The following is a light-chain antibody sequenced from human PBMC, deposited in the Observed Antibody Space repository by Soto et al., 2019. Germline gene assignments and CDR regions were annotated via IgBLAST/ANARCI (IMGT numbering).Light chain of an antibody. CDR1: GSNIGTYT. J-gene: IGLJ2*01. Sequence: QSVLTQSPSASGTPGQRVTISCSGSGSNIGTYTVNWYQQLPGTAPTLLIYRNHQRPSGVPDRFSGSKSGTSASLAISGPQSEDEADYYCAAWDDSLRAVVFGGGTKVTVL. CDR2: RNH. V-gene: IGLV1-44*01. CDR3: AAWDDSLRAVV.